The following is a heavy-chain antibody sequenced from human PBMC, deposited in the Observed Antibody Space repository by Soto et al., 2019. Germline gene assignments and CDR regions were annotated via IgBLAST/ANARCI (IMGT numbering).Heavy chain of an antibody. CDR2: IIPIFGTA. V-gene: IGHV1-69*01. D-gene: IGHD6-19*01. Sequence: QVQLVQSGAEVKKPGSSVKVSCKASGGTFSSYAISWVRQAPGQGLEWMGGIIPIFGTANYAQKFQGRVTITADESTSTAYVELSSLRSEDTAVYYCARSPIAVAGYYYYGMDVWGQGTTVTVSS. CDR1: GGTFSSYA. CDR3: ARSPIAVAGYYYYGMDV. J-gene: IGHJ6*02.